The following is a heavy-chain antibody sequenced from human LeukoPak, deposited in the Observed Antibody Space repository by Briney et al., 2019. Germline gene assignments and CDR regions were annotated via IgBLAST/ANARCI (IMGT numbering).Heavy chain of an antibody. Sequence: ASVKVSCKASGYIFTSYGISWVRQAPGQGLEWMGWISTNKGNTNYAQRLQGRVTMTTDTSTTTAYMELRSLRSDDTAIYYCVRDIQWRFDPWGQGTLVTVSS. CDR3: VRDIQWRFDP. CDR2: ISTNKGNT. J-gene: IGHJ5*02. CDR1: GYIFTSYG. V-gene: IGHV1-18*01. D-gene: IGHD2-8*01.